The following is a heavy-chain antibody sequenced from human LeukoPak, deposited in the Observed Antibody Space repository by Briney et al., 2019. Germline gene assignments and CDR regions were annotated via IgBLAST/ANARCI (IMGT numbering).Heavy chain of an antibody. CDR1: GFTFSSHW. CDR2: INQDGSEK. CDR3: ERGHYGMDV. V-gene: IGHV3-7*03. J-gene: IGHJ6*04. Sequence: GGSLRLSCAASGFTFSSHWMSWVRQAPGKGLEWVANINQDGSEKSSADSVKGRFTISRDNAKNALYLQMNSLRAEDTAVYYCERGHYGMDVWGKGTTVTVSS.